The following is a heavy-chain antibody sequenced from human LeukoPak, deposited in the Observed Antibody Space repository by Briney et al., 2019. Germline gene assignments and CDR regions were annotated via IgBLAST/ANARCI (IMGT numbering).Heavy chain of an antibody. V-gene: IGHV3-30*04. Sequence: GGSLRLSCAASGFSFNNFAMHWVRQAPGKGLEWVTVISYTGSHKYYADSVKGRFTISRDNSKNTLYLQMNSLRAEDTAVYYCASGGAAAGDYWGQGTLVTVSS. CDR1: GFSFNNFA. CDR2: ISYTGSHK. D-gene: IGHD6-13*01. J-gene: IGHJ4*02. CDR3: ASGGAAAGDY.